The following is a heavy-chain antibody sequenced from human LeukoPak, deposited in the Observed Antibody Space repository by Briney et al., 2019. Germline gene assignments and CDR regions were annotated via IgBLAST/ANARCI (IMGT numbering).Heavy chain of an antibody. Sequence: GGSLRLSCAASGFTFSSYAMSWVRQAPGKGMEWVSAISGSGGRTYYADSVKGRFTISRDNSMDTLYLQMNSLRADDTAVYYCAKGARWELPLDYWGQGTLVTVSS. V-gene: IGHV3-23*01. CDR2: ISGSGGRT. CDR1: GFTFSSYA. J-gene: IGHJ4*02. CDR3: AKGARWELPLDY. D-gene: IGHD1-26*01.